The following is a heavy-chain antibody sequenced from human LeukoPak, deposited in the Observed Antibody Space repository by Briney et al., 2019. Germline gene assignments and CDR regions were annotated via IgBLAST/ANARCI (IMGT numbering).Heavy chain of an antibody. Sequence: PGGSLRLSCAASGFTFDDYGMSWVRQAPGKGLEWVSGINWNGGSTGYADSVKGRFTISRDNAKNSLYLQMNSLRAEDTALYHCARPSENVDTVAKGAFDIWGQGTMVTVSS. V-gene: IGHV3-20*01. CDR2: INWNGGST. D-gene: IGHD4-23*01. J-gene: IGHJ3*02. CDR3: ARPSENVDTVAKGAFDI. CDR1: GFTFDDYG.